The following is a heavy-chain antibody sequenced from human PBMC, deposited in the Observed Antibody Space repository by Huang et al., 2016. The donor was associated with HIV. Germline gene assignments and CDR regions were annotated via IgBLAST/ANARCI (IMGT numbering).Heavy chain of an antibody. V-gene: IGHV3-30-3*01. Sequence: QVQLVESGGGVVQPGRSLRLSCAASRFTFSNYAMHWVRQDPGKGLEWVAVISYDGSNKYYADSVKGRFTISRDNSKNTLYLQMNSLGAEDTAVYYCARDLWLRDLYYYYYMDVWGKGTTVTVSS. J-gene: IGHJ6*03. D-gene: IGHD5-12*01. CDR3: ARDLWLRDLYYYYYMDV. CDR1: RFTFSNYA. CDR2: ISYDGSNK.